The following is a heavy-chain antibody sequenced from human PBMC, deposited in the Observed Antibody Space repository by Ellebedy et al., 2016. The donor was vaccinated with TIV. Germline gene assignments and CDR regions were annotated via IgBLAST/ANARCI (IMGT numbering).Heavy chain of an antibody. V-gene: IGHV3-48*03. CDR2: ISSSGSTI. CDR1: GFTFSSYE. CDR3: ARDPVTGQRYYGSGSQGSWFDP. Sequence: GESLKISCAASGFTFSSYEMNWVRQAPGKGLEWVSYISSSGSTIYYADSVKGRFTISRDNAKNSLYLQMNSLRAEDTAVYYCARDPVTGQRYYGSGSQGSWFDPWGQGTLVIVSS. D-gene: IGHD3-10*01. J-gene: IGHJ5*02.